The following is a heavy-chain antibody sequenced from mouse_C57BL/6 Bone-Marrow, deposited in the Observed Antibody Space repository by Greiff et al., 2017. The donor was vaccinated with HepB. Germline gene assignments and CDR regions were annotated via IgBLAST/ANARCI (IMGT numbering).Heavy chain of an antibody. CDR1: GYTFTSYW. V-gene: IGHV1-55*01. CDR3: ARWGKFDYDMDY. Sequence: VQLQQPGAELVKPGASVKMSCKASGYTFTSYWITWVKQRPGQGLEWIGDIYPGSGSTNYNEKFKSKATLTVDTASSTAYMQLSSLTSEDSAVYYCARWGKFDYDMDYWGQGTSVTVSS. J-gene: IGHJ4*01. CDR2: IYPGSGST.